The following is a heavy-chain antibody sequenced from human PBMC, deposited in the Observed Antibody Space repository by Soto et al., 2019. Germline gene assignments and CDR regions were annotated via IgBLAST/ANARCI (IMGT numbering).Heavy chain of an antibody. V-gene: IGHV3-23*01. CDR3: AKDTTWQQLVGSFDY. J-gene: IGHJ4*02. CDR1: GFTFSSYA. CDR2: ISGSGGST. D-gene: IGHD6-13*01. Sequence: EVQLLESGGGLVQPGGSLRLSCAASGFTFSSYAMSWVRQAPGKGLEWVSAISGSGGSTYYADSVKGRFTISRDNSKNTLYLQMNSLRAEDTAVYYCAKDTTWQQLVGSFDYWVQGTLVTVSS.